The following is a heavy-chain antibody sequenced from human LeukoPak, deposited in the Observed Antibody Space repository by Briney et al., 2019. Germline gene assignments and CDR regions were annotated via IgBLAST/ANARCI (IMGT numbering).Heavy chain of an antibody. D-gene: IGHD3-16*01. CDR2: IIPIFGTA. CDR3: ARGPTYQGYYYYMDV. V-gene: IGHV1-69*05. J-gene: IGHJ6*03. Sequence: SVKVSCKASGGTFSSYAISWVRQAPGQGLQWMGGIIPIFGTANYAQKFQGRVTITTDESTSTAYMELSSLRSEDTAVYYCARGPTYQGYYYYMDVWGKGTTVTVSS. CDR1: GGTFSSYA.